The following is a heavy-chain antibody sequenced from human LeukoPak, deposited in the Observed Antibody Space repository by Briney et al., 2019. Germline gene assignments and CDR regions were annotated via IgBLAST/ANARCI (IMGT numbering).Heavy chain of an antibody. D-gene: IGHD2-15*01. Sequence: ASVKVSCKVSGYTLTELSMHWVRQAPGKGLEWMGSFDPEDGETIYAQKFQGRVTMTEDTSTDTAYMELSSLRSEDTAVYYCATDSSLVVAAADYYYYYGMDVWGQGTTVTVSS. CDR1: GYTLTELS. V-gene: IGHV1-24*01. CDR3: ATDSSLVVAAADYYYYYGMDV. CDR2: FDPEDGET. J-gene: IGHJ6*02.